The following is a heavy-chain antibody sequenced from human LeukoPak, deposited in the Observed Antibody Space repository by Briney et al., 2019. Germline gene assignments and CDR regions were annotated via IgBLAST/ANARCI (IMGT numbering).Heavy chain of an antibody. CDR1: GGSISSGGYY. CDR2: IYYSGST. CDR3: ARDKVGATNYYYYGMDV. J-gene: IGHJ6*02. D-gene: IGHD1-26*01. Sequence: PSETLSLTCTVSGGSISSGGYYWSWIRQHPGKGLEWIGYIYYSGSTYYNPSLKGRVTISVDTSKNQFSLKLSSVTAADTAVYYCARDKVGATNYYYYGMDVWGQGTLVTVSS. V-gene: IGHV4-31*03.